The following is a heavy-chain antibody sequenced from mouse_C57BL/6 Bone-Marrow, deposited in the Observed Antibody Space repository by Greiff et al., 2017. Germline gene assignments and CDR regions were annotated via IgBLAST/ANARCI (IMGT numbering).Heavy chain of an antibody. CDR1: GFTFSDYG. V-gene: IGHV5-17*01. CDR3: ASGSGSPFAY. Sequence: EVQVVESGGGLVKPGGSLKLSCAASGFTFSDYGMHWVRQAPEKGLEWVADISSGSSNINYADTVKGRFTISSDTAKNTMFLQMTSLKSEDTAMYYCASGSGSPFAYWGQGTLVTVTA. D-gene: IGHD4-1*01. CDR2: ISSGSSNI. J-gene: IGHJ3*01.